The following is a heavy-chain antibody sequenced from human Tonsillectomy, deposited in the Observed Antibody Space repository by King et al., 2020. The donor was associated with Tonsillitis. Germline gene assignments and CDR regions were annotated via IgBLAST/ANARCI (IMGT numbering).Heavy chain of an antibody. CDR1: GFTFSNYA. V-gene: IGHV3-23*04. D-gene: IGHD3-10*02. J-gene: IGHJ4*02. Sequence: DVQLVESGGGLVQPGGSLRLSCAASGFTFSNYAMSWVRQAPGKGLDWVSFIRGGGGSTYYAVSVKARFTISRDNSKNTLYLQLSSLRAEDTALYYCAKDCSRRDVCYFDYWVQGPLVTVS. CDR2: IRGGGGST. CDR3: AKDCSRRDVCYFDY.